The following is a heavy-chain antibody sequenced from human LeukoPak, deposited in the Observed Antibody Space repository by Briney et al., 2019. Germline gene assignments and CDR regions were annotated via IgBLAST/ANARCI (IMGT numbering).Heavy chain of an antibody. CDR3: ARWYYDSSGYYFDY. CDR2: IYYSGSA. V-gene: IGHV4-59*12. CDR1: GGSISSYY. D-gene: IGHD3-22*01. Sequence: SETLSLTCTVSGGSISSYYWSWIRQPPGKGLEWIGYIYYSGSANYHPSLKSRVTISVDTSKNRFSLRLSSVTAADTAVYYCARWYYDSSGYYFDYWGQGTLVTVSS. J-gene: IGHJ4*02.